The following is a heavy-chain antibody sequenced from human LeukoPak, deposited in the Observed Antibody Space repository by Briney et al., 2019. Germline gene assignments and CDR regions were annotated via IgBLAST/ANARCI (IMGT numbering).Heavy chain of an antibody. J-gene: IGHJ4*02. CDR2: ISSSSSHI. CDR1: GFTFSSYG. CDR3: ARQADTAMLIWSFTDY. V-gene: IGHV3-21*01. D-gene: IGHD5-18*01. Sequence: GGSLRLSCAASGFTFSSYGMSWVRQAPGKGLEWVSSISSSSSHIYYADSVNGRFTISRDNAKNSLYLQMNSLRAEDTALYYCARQADTAMLIWSFTDYWGQGTLVTVSS.